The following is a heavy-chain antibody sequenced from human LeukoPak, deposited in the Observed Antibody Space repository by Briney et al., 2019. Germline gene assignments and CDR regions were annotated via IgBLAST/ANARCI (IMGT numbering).Heavy chain of an antibody. CDR3: ARDDSSGYSLDY. Sequence: ASVKLSCTASGYTFTSNAMHWVRQAPGKRLEWMGWINVGSGDTKYSQEFQGRVTITRDTSASTAYMELSSLRSEDMALYYCARDDSSGYSLDYWGQGTLVTVSS. CDR2: INVGSGDT. D-gene: IGHD3-22*01. CDR1: GYTFTSNA. J-gene: IGHJ4*02. V-gene: IGHV1-3*03.